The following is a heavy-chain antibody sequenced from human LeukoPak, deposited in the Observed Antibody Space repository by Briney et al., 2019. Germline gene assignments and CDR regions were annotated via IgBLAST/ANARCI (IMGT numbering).Heavy chain of an antibody. CDR3: ARGGKIHTYNWFDP. Sequence: GGSLRLSCAASGFTFSSYEMNWVRQAPGKGLEWLSYISSSGTTIKYADSVKGRFTISRDNAKNSLYLQVNSLRAADTAVYYCARGGKIHTYNWFDPWGQGTLVTVSS. CDR1: GFTFSSYE. J-gene: IGHJ5*02. V-gene: IGHV3-48*03. CDR2: ISSSGTTI. D-gene: IGHD5-18*01.